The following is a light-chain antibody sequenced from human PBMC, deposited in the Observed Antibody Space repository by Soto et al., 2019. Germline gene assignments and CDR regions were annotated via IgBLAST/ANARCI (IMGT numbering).Light chain of an antibody. CDR1: QTIDSW. V-gene: IGKV1-5*03. Sequence: DIQMSQSPSTLSASVGDRFTITCRASQTIDSWLAWYQQRPGKPPNLLIYKASTLASGVPSRFRGSGSGTEFTLTINSLQPDDFATYYCQQYHIYSGTFGQGTKVDIK. J-gene: IGKJ1*01. CDR3: QQYHIYSGT. CDR2: KAS.